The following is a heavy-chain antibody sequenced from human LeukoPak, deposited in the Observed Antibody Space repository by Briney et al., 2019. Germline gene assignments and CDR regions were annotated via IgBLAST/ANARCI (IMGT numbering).Heavy chain of an antibody. CDR2: ISYSGST. J-gene: IGHJ4*02. D-gene: IGHD4-11*01. CDR1: GDSFSSNSYY. Sequence: SETLSLTCTVSGDSFSSNSYYWGWIRPPPGKGLEWIGSISYSGSTYSNPSLKSPVTQSVDASKSQFSPKLSSVTAADTAVYYCARLTVTLFDYWGQGTLVTVSS. V-gene: IGHV4-39*07. CDR3: ARLTVTLFDY.